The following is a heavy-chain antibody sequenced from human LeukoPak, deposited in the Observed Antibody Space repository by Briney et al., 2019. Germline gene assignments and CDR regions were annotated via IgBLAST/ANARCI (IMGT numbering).Heavy chain of an antibody. CDR2: ISWNSGSI. D-gene: IGHD3-22*01. J-gene: IGHJ4*02. CDR3: ARRYDSSGYYYYDY. Sequence: GRSLRLSCAASGFTFDDYAMHWVRQAPGKGPEWVSGISWNSGSIGYADSVKGRFTISRDNAKNSLYLQMNSPRAEDTALYYCARRYDSSGYYYYDYWGQGTLVTVSS. CDR1: GFTFDDYA. V-gene: IGHV3-9*01.